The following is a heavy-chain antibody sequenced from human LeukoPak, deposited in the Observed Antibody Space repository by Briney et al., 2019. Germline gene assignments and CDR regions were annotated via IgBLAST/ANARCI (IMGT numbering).Heavy chain of an antibody. Sequence: ASVKVSCKASGYTFTSYGISWVRQAPGQGLEWMGWISAYNGNTNYAQKLQGRVTMTTDTSTSTAYIELRSLRSDDTAVYYCARDPKLNYYDSSGPVDYWGQGTLVTVSS. CDR2: ISAYNGNT. CDR1: GYTFTSYG. V-gene: IGHV1-18*01. CDR3: ARDPKLNYYDSSGPVDY. D-gene: IGHD3-22*01. J-gene: IGHJ4*02.